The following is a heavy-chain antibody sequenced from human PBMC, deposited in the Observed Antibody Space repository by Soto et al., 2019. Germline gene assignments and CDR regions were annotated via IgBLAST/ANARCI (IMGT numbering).Heavy chain of an antibody. CDR1: GFTFSSYD. CDR3: ARDGGYTNNMDV. CDR2: IGTAGDT. V-gene: IGHV3-13*01. Sequence: GGSLRLSCAASGFTFSSYDMHWVRQATGKGLEWVSAIGTAGDTYYPGSVKGRFTISRENAKNSLYLQMNSLRAGDTAVYYCARDGGYTNNMDVWGKGTTVTVSS. J-gene: IGHJ6*03. D-gene: IGHD5-12*01.